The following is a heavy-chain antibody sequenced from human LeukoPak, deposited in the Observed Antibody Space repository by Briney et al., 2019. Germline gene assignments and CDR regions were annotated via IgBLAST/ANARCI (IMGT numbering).Heavy chain of an antibody. CDR2: INSDGSST. Sequence: QPGGSLRLSCAASGFTFSSYWMHWVRQAPGKGLVWVSRINSDGSSTSYADSVKGRFTISRDNAKNTLYLQMNSLRAEDTAVYYCAKDGVYSSSWYVFWFDPWGQGTLVTVSS. V-gene: IGHV3-74*01. CDR1: GFTFSSYW. CDR3: AKDGVYSSSWYVFWFDP. D-gene: IGHD6-13*01. J-gene: IGHJ5*02.